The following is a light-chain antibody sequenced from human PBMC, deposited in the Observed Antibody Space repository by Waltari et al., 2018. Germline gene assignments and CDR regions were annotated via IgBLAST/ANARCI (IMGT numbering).Light chain of an antibody. J-gene: IGKJ1*01. V-gene: IGKV3-20*01. CDR1: QSVSSSY. CDR2: GAA. Sequence: EVVLTQSPGTLSLSPGERATLSCRASQSVSSSYLAWYRQQPGQPPRLLIYGAATRATGIPDRFSGSESGTDFTLTISRLEPEDFAVYYCQQYGISPRTCGQGTKVEIK. CDR3: QQYGISPRT.